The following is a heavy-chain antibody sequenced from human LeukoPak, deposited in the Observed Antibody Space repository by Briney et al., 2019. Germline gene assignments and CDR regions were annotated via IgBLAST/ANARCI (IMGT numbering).Heavy chain of an antibody. Sequence: ASVKVSCKASGYTFTTYGISWVRQAPGQGLEWMGWISPYNGNTKYAQRVQGRVTMTTDTSTSTAYMELRSLRSDDTAVYYCARDQTQIWFGEGLWYFDYWGQGTLVTVSS. CDR3: ARDQTQIWFGEGLWYFDY. V-gene: IGHV1-18*01. CDR1: GYTFTTYG. D-gene: IGHD3-10*01. J-gene: IGHJ4*02. CDR2: ISPYNGNT.